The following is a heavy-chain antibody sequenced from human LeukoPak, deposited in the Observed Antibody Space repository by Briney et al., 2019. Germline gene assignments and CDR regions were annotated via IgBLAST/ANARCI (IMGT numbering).Heavy chain of an antibody. CDR2: ISGYNGNT. CDR1: GYTFTSYG. V-gene: IGHV1-18*01. Sequence: ASVKVSCKASGYTFTSYGISWVRQAPGQALEWMGWISGYNGNTNYAQKLQGRVTMATDTSTSTAYMELRSLRSDDTAVYYCARDFHSSGYYHYFHYWGQGTLVTVSS. D-gene: IGHD3-22*01. J-gene: IGHJ4*02. CDR3: ARDFHSSGYYHYFHY.